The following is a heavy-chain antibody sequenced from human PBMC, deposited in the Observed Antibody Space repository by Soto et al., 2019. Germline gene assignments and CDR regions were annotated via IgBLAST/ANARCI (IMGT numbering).Heavy chain of an antibody. J-gene: IGHJ6*02. CDR1: GFTFSSYS. V-gene: IGHV3-21*01. CDR3: ARDWAWGFGELLYYYYYYGMDV. D-gene: IGHD3-10*01. CDR2: ISSSSSYI. Sequence: PGGSLRLSCAASGFTFSSYSMNWVRQAPGKGLEWVSSISSSSSYIYYADSVKGRFTISRDNAKNSLYLQMNSLRAEDTAVYYCARDWAWGFGELLYYYYYYGMDVWGQGTTVTSP.